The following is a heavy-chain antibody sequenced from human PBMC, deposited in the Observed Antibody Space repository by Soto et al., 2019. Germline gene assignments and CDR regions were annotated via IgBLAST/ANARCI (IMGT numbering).Heavy chain of an antibody. CDR1: SGSIRSSTYY. CDR2: INYNGNT. J-gene: IGHJ4*02. CDR3: ARHPQVPYYQKGLDY. Sequence: SETLSLTCTVSSGSIRSSTYYWGWIRQPPGKGREGIGTINYNGNTYYRQSLKSRVTISVDTSKNQFSLRLSSVTAADTAVYYCARHPQVPYYQKGLDYWGQGILVTVSS. V-gene: IGHV4-39*07. D-gene: IGHD3-10*01.